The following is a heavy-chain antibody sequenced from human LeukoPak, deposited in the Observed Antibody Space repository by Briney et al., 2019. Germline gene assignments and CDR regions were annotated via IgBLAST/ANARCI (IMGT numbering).Heavy chain of an antibody. CDR1: GESFSGYY. J-gene: IGHJ4*02. Sequence: PSETLSLTCAVYGESFSGYYWSWIRQPPGKGLEWFGEINHSGSTNYNPPLTGRVTISVDPSKNQLSLKLSPVTAADTAVYYCASVTSSIAARAFDYRVQGTLVTVSS. CDR2: INHSGST. V-gene: IGHV4-34*01. CDR3: ASVTSSIAARAFDY. D-gene: IGHD6-6*01.